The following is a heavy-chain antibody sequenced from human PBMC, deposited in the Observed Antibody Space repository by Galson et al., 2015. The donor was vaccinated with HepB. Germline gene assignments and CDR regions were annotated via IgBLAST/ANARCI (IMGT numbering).Heavy chain of an antibody. CDR2: ISVSGDSR. Sequence: SLRLSCAASGFTFSRVGMTWVRQAPGKGLECVSAISVSGDSRDYADSVKGRFTISRDNSKNMLYLQMNDLRVEVTAVYYCVQGTTGIANWGRGTLVTVS. V-gene: IGHV3-23*01. D-gene: IGHD1-1*01. CDR1: GFTFSRVG. J-gene: IGHJ4*02. CDR3: VQGTTGIAN.